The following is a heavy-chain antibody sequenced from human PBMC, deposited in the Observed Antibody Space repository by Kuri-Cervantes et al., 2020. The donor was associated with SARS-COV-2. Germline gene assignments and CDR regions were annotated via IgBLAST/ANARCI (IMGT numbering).Heavy chain of an antibody. J-gene: IGHJ4*02. CDR2: ISSSSSYI. CDR3: ARDSYYDSPGH. D-gene: IGHD3-22*01. V-gene: IGHV3-21*01. CDR1: GFTFSSYS. Sequence: LSLTCAASGFTFSSYSMNWVRQAPGKGLEWVSSISSSSSYIYYADSVRGRFTISRDNAKNSLYLQMNSLRAEDTAVYYCARDSYYDSPGHWGQGTLVTVSS.